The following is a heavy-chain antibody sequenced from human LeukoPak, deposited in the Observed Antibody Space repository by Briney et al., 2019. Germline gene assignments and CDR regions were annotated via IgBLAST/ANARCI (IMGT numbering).Heavy chain of an antibody. V-gene: IGHV3-74*01. Sequence: PGGSLRLSCAASGFTFSSYWMHWVRQAPGKGLVWVSRINSDGSSTSYADSVKGRFTISRDNAKNSLYLQMNSLRAEDTALYYCANGASGYSSSWYDYWGQGTLVTVSS. D-gene: IGHD6-13*01. J-gene: IGHJ4*02. CDR1: GFTFSSYW. CDR2: INSDGSST. CDR3: ANGASGYSSSWYDY.